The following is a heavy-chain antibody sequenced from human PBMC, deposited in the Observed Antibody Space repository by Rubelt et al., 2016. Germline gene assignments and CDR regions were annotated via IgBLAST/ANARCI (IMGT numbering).Heavy chain of an antibody. CDR3: ARPKYWSGGSGNSALDN. V-gene: IGHV3-48*01. D-gene: IGHD2-15*01. CDR2: ISSTSTSV. J-gene: IGHJ4*02. CDR1: GFTFSSYT. Sequence: EVQLVESGGGLVQPGGSLRLSCAASGFTFSSYTMNWVRQAPGKGLEWISYISSTSTSVYYADSVKGRFTISRDNSKNTLYLQMNSLRAEDTAVYYCARPKYWSGGSGNSALDNWGQGTLVTVSS.